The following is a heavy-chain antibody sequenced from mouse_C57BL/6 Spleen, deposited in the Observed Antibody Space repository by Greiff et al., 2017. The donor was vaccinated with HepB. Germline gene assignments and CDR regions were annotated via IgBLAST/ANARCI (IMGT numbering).Heavy chain of an antibody. V-gene: IGHV1-50*01. CDR2: IDPSDSYT. Sequence: QVQLKQPGAELVKPGASVKLSCKASGYTFTSYWMQWVKQRPGQGLEWIGEIDPSDSYTNYNQKFKGKATLTVDTSSSTAYMQLSSLTSEDSAVYYCARGLYQRGFAYWGQGTLVTVSA. CDR3: ARGLYQRGFAY. CDR1: GYTFTSYW. D-gene: IGHD2-12*01. J-gene: IGHJ3*01.